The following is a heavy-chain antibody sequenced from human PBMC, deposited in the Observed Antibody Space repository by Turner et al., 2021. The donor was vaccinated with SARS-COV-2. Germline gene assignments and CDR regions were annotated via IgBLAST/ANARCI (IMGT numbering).Heavy chain of an antibody. CDR2: INHSGST. CDR3: ASPRCSSTSCLTQGYYGMDV. V-gene: IGHV4-34*01. Sequence: QVQLQQWGAGLLKPSETLSLTCAVYGGSFNGYSWSWIRQPPGKGLEWIGEINHSGSTNYIPSLKSRVTISVDTSKNQFSLKLSSVTAADTAVYYCASPRCSSTSCLTQGYYGMDVWGQGTTVTVSS. D-gene: IGHD2-2*01. CDR1: GGSFNGYS. J-gene: IGHJ6*02.